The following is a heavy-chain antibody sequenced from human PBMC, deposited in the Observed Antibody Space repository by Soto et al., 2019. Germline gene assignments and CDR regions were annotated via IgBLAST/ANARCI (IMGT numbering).Heavy chain of an antibody. J-gene: IGHJ4*02. CDR3: AKISIFGVVNDY. V-gene: IGHV3-23*01. D-gene: IGHD3-3*01. Sequence: EVQLLESGGGLVQPGGSLRLSCAASGFTFSSYAMSWVRQAPGKGLEWVSAISGSGGSTYYADSVKGRFTVSRDNSKNTLYLQMNSLRAEDTAVYYCAKISIFGVVNDYWGQGTLVTVSS. CDR2: ISGSGGST. CDR1: GFTFSSYA.